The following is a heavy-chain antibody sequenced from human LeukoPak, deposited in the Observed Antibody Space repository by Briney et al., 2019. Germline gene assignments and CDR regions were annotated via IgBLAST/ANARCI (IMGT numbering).Heavy chain of an antibody. CDR3: AKEDYYDSSGYYLPFTLWD. CDR2: ISYDGSNK. J-gene: IGHJ4*02. D-gene: IGHD3-22*01. CDR1: GFTFSSCG. Sequence: GRSLRLSCAASGFTFSSCGMHWVRQAPGKGLEWVAVISYDGSNKYYADSVKGRFTISRDNSKNTLYLQMNSLRAEDTAVYYCAKEDYYDSSGYYLPFTLWDWGQGTLVTVSS. V-gene: IGHV3-30*18.